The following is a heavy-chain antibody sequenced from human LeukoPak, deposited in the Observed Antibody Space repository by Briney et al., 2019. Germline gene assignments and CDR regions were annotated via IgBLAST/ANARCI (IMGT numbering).Heavy chain of an antibody. Sequence: GGSLRLSCAASGFTVSTNYMSWVRQAPGKGLEWVSAISGSGGSTYYADSVKGRFTISRDNSKNTLYLQMNSLRAEDTAVYYCAKRGPPRVTLVRGVTTNPLAEYFQHWGQGTLVTVSS. D-gene: IGHD3-10*01. CDR3: AKRGPPRVTLVRGVTTNPLAEYFQH. V-gene: IGHV3-23*01. CDR2: ISGSGGST. CDR1: GFTVSTNY. J-gene: IGHJ1*01.